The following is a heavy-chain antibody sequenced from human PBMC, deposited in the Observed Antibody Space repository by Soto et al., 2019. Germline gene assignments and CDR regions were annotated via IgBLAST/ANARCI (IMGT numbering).Heavy chain of an antibody. CDR2: IKTRREGGTT. V-gene: IGHV3-15*01. CDR1: GITVSNAW. J-gene: IGHJ4*02. D-gene: IGHD5-12*01. CDR3: ADIAMFGTGNF. Sequence: EVQLVESGGGLVKPGGSLRLSCVASGITVSNAWMIWVRQAPGKGLEWIGRIKTRREGGTTDYPTSVEGRFSISRDDSTNTVFLQMSGLKIEDSAIYYGADIAMFGTGNFWGQGTLVIVSS.